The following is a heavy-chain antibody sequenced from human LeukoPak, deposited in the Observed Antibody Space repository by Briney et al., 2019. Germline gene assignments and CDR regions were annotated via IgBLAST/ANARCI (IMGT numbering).Heavy chain of an antibody. D-gene: IGHD6-13*01. V-gene: IGHV3-30*18. Sequence: GGSLRLSCAASGFTSSSYGMHWVRQAPGKGLEWVAVISYDGSNKYYADSVKGRFTISRDNSKNTLYLQMNSLRAEDTAVYYCAKSEAGYSSSWYFIPEFDPWGQGTLVTVSS. CDR1: GFTSSSYG. J-gene: IGHJ5*02. CDR2: ISYDGSNK. CDR3: AKSEAGYSSSWYFIPEFDP.